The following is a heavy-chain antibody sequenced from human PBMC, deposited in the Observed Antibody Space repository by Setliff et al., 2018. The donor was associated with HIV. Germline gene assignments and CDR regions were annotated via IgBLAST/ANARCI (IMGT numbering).Heavy chain of an antibody. D-gene: IGHD3-22*01. CDR1: GGSISNSRYY. Sequence: SETLSLTCTVSGGSISNSRYYWSWIRQPPGKGLEWIGSIYYSGSTYYNPSLKSRVTISVDTSKNQLSLKLSSVTAADAAVYYCASRVYYYDSSGYLREEGFDPWGQGTLVTVS. CDR3: ASRVYYYDSSGYLREEGFDP. J-gene: IGHJ5*02. CDR2: IYYSGST. V-gene: IGHV4-39*01.